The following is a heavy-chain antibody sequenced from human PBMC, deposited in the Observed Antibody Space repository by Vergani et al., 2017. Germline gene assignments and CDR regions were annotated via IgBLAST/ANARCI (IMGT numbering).Heavy chain of an antibody. V-gene: IGHV5-51*01. CDR1: EYSFGNYW. J-gene: IGHJ4*02. CDR3: ARHTTYTDS. Sequence: EVELVQSGPVMRKPGESLKISCKGSEYSFGNYWIGWVRQMPGKGLEWMGIIYPAASDTRYSPSFQGQVTISADKSISTAFLQWDSLKASDTALYYCARHTTYTDSWGQGTLVTVSS. CDR2: IYPAASDT. D-gene: IGHD1-1*01.